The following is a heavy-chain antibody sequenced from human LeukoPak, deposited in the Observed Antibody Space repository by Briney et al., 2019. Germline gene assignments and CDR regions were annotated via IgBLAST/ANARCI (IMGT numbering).Heavy chain of an antibody. CDR1: GGSFSGYY. Sequence: SETLSLTCAVYGGSFSGYYLSWIRQPPGKGLEWIGEINHSGSTNYNPSLKSRVTISVDTSKNQFSLKLSSVTAADTAVYYCARWDDGLDYWGQGTLVTVSS. D-gene: IGHD1-26*01. CDR3: ARWDDGLDY. V-gene: IGHV4-34*01. J-gene: IGHJ4*02. CDR2: INHSGST.